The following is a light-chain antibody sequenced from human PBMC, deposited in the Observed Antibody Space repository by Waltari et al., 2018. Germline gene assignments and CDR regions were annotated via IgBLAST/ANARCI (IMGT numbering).Light chain of an antibody. J-gene: IGKJ1*01. CDR1: QDIRNY. Sequence: DIQMTQSPSSMSASVGDRVSITCQACQDIRNYLSWYQQKPGKAPKLLIYDASNLETGVPSRFSGSASGTDFTFTISSLQPEDIGTYYCQQYKDLPRTFGQGTKVEFK. V-gene: IGKV1-33*01. CDR2: DAS. CDR3: QQYKDLPRT.